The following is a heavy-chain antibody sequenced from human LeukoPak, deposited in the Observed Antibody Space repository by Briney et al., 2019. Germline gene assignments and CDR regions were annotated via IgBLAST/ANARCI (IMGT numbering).Heavy chain of an antibody. D-gene: IGHD3-3*01. J-gene: IGHJ4*02. CDR2: MNPNSGNT. CDR1: GYTFTSYD. V-gene: IGHV1-8*03. CDR3: ARAYDFWSGYYCDY. Sequence: ASVTVSCTASGYTFTSYDINWVRQAPGQGLEWMGWMNPNSGNTGYAQKFQGRVTITRNTSISTAYMELSSLRSEDTAVYYCARAYDFWSGYYCDYWGQGTLVTVSS.